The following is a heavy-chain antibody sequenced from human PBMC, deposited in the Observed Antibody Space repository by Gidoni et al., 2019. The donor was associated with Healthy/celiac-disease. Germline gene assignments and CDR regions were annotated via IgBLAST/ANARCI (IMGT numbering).Heavy chain of an antibody. Sequence: QVQLQESGPGLVKPSQTLSLTCTASGGPISRGDYYWSWIRQPPGKGLEWIGYIYYSGSTYYNPSLKSRVTISVDTSKNQFSLKLSSVTAADTAVYYCARVPPPYRLKGMDVWGQGTTVTVSS. J-gene: IGHJ6*02. CDR2: IYYSGST. D-gene: IGHD4-4*01. V-gene: IGHV4-30-4*01. CDR3: ARVPPPYRLKGMDV. CDR1: GGPISRGDYY.